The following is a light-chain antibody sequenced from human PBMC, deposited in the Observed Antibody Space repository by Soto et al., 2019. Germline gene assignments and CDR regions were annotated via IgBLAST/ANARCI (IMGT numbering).Light chain of an antibody. CDR2: GAS. CDR1: QSISSSS. J-gene: IGKJ1*01. Sequence: EIVLTQSPGTLSLSAGERATLSCRASQSISSSSLSWYQQKPGQAPRLLIYGASTRATGIPDRFSGSGSGTDFTLTISRLEPEDFAVYYCQQYGSSGTFGQGTKVDIK. CDR3: QQYGSSGT. V-gene: IGKV3-20*01.